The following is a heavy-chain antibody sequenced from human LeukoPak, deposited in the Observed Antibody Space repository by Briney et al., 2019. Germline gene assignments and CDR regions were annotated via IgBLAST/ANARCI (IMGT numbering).Heavy chain of an antibody. D-gene: IGHD1-7*01. Sequence: ASVKVSCKASGHTFTDSYMDWVRQAPGQGLEWMGWINPNSGDTNYAQKFQGRVTMTRDTSISTAYMELSRLTSDDTAVYYCTRDINWNYGYWGQGTLVTVSS. J-gene: IGHJ4*02. V-gene: IGHV1-2*02. CDR1: GHTFTDSY. CDR2: INPNSGDT. CDR3: TRDINWNYGY.